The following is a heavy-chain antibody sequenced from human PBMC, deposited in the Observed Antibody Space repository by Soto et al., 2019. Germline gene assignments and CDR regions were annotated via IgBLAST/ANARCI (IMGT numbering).Heavy chain of an antibody. CDR2: ISAYNGNT. Sequence: RASVQVSCKASGYTFTSYGSSWVRQAPGQGLEWMGWISAYNGNTNYAQKLQGRVTMTTDTSTSTAYMQLSSLRSDDTAVYYCARYQGNSVDYYYYGMDVWGQGTTVTVSS. CDR1: GYTFTSYG. J-gene: IGHJ6*02. D-gene: IGHD1-7*01. CDR3: ARYQGNSVDYYYYGMDV. V-gene: IGHV1-18*04.